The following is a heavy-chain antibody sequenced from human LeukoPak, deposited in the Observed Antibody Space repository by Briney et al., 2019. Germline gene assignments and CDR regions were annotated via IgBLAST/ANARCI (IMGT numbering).Heavy chain of an antibody. Sequence: SQTLSLTCTVSGGSISSGSYYWSWIRQPAGKGLEWIGRIYTSGSTNYNPSLKSRVTISSDTSKNQFSLKLSSVTAADTAVYYCARRVVDTHTRFDPWGQGTLVTVSS. CDR1: GGSISSGSYY. CDR3: ARRVVDTHTRFDP. D-gene: IGHD2-2*02. J-gene: IGHJ5*02. CDR2: IYTSGST. V-gene: IGHV4-61*02.